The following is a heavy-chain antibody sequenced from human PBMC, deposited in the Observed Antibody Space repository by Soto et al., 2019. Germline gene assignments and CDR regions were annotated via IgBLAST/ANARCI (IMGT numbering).Heavy chain of an antibody. CDR1: GFTFSSYG. D-gene: IGHD3-22*01. Sequence: GGSLRLSCAASGFTFSSYGMHWVRQAPGKGLEWVAVIWYDGSNKYYADSVKGRFTISRDNSKNTLYLQMNSLRAEDTAVYYCAREWGLDGDSSGYEGFDYWGQGTLVTVSS. J-gene: IGHJ4*02. CDR2: IWYDGSNK. V-gene: IGHV3-33*01. CDR3: AREWGLDGDSSGYEGFDY.